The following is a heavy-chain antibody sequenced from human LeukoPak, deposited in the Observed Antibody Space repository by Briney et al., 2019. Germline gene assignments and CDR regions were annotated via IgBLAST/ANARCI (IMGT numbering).Heavy chain of an antibody. D-gene: IGHD5-24*01. CDR2: IKHDGSTK. Sequence: GGSLRLSCAASGFTFSSSWMAWVRQAPGKGLEWVANIKHDGSTKHSVDSVKGRFTISRDNAKNSLYLQMNSLRAEDTAVYYCARSLRWLQALDYWGQGTLVTVSS. CDR3: ARSLRWLQALDY. J-gene: IGHJ4*02. CDR1: GFTFSSSW. V-gene: IGHV3-7*03.